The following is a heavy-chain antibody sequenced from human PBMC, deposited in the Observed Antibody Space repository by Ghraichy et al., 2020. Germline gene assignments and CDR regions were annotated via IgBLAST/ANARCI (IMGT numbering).Heavy chain of an antibody. Sequence: GGSLRLSCAASGFTFSSYWMHWVRQAPGKGLVWVSSISTDGSRTSYADSVKGRFTISRDNAKNTLYLQMNSLRAEDTAVYYCARDPYCSSTNCYTASWFDPWGLGTLVTVSS. CDR3: ARDPYCSSTNCYTASWFDP. CDR1: GFTFSSYW. D-gene: IGHD2-2*02. V-gene: IGHV3-74*01. J-gene: IGHJ5*02. CDR2: ISTDGSRT.